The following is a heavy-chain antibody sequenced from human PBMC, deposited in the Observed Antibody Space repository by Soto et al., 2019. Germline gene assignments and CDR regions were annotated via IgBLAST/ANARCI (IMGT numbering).Heavy chain of an antibody. CDR2: ISSGGGST. Sequence: EVQLLESGGGLVQPGGSLRLSCAASGFTFSNYVMSWVRQAPGKGLECVSSISSGGGSTYLADSVTGRFTTSRDNSKNTVYLQMKSLRAEDTAVYYCAKQITVTGTRGAFDIWGQGTMVTVSS. CDR1: GFTFSNYV. CDR3: AKQITVTGTRGAFDI. V-gene: IGHV3-23*01. J-gene: IGHJ3*02. D-gene: IGHD6-19*01.